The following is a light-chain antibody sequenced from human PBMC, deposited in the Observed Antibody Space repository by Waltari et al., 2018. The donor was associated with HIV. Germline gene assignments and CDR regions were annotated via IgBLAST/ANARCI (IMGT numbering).Light chain of an antibody. Sequence: DIQMTQSPSSLSAFVGDRVPLTCRTSQDMRNDLGWYQQKPGRAPNRLNYAASSLQSGVPSRFSGSGCGTEFTLTISSLQPEDFASYYCLQHHAYPWTFGQGTKVEIE. J-gene: IGKJ1*01. CDR2: AAS. V-gene: IGKV1-17*01. CDR3: LQHHAYPWT. CDR1: QDMRND.